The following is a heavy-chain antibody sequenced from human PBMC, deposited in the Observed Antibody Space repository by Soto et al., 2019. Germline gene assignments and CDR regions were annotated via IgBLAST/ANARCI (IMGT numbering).Heavy chain of an antibody. J-gene: IGHJ4*02. CDR2: IYYSGST. CDR3: ARDARYGDYLSPELDY. V-gene: IGHV4-59*01. CDR1: GGSISGYY. Sequence: PSETLSLTCTVSGGSISGYYWSWIRQPPGKGLEWIGYIYYSGSTNYNPSLKSRVTISVDTSKNQFSLKLSSVTAADTAVYYCARDARYGDYLSPELDYWGQGTLVTVSS. D-gene: IGHD4-17*01.